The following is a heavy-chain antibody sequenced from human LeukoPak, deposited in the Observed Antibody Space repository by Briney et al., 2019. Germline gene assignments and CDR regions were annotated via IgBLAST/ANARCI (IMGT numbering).Heavy chain of an antibody. CDR1: GYTFTSYD. J-gene: IGHJ4*02. D-gene: IGHD4-17*01. Sequence: ASVKVSCKASGYTFTSYDINWVRQAPGQGLEWMGWMNPNSGNTDYAQKFQGRVTMTRNTSISTAYMEMISLRSEDTAAYYCARGRTTVTTLSDYWGQGTLVTVSS. V-gene: IGHV1-8*01. CDR2: MNPNSGNT. CDR3: ARGRTTVTTLSDY.